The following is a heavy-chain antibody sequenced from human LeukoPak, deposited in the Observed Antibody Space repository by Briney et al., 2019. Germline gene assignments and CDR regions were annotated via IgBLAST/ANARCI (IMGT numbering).Heavy chain of an antibody. J-gene: IGHJ4*02. D-gene: IGHD3-22*01. CDR1: GFTFSSYA. Sequence: QTGGSLRLSCAASGFTFSSYAMHWVRQAPGKGLEWVAVISYDGSNKYYADSVKGRFTISRDNSKNTLYLQMNSLRAEDTAVYYCAREGYDSSGYYFDYWGRGTLVTVSS. V-gene: IGHV3-30-3*01. CDR3: AREGYDSSGYYFDY. CDR2: ISYDGSNK.